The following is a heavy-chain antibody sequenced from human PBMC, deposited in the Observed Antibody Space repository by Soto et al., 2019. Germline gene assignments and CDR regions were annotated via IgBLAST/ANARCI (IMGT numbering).Heavy chain of an antibody. Sequence: EVQLLESGGGLVQPGGSLRLSCAASGFTFSSYAMSWVRQAPGKGLEWVSAISGSGGSTYYADSVKGRFTISRDNSKNALYLQMNSLGAEDTAVYYCAKLHHLNSSEILTDPYSCDFWGQGALVTDSS. CDR3: AKLHHLNSSEILTDPYSCDF. V-gene: IGHV3-23*01. D-gene: IGHD3-9*01. CDR2: ISGSGGST. CDR1: GFTFSSYA. J-gene: IGHJ4*02.